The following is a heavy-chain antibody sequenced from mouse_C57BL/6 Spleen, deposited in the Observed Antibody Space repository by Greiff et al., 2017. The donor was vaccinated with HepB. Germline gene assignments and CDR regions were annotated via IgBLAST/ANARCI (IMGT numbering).Heavy chain of an antibody. V-gene: IGHV1-52*01. CDR1: GYTFTSYW. CDR3: ARIYYYGSGYFDV. J-gene: IGHJ1*03. Sequence: QVQLQQPGAELVRPGSSVKLSCKASGYTFTSYWMHWVKQRPIQGLEWIGNIDPSDSETHYNQKFKDKATLTVDKSSSTAYMQLSSLTSEDSAVYYCARIYYYGSGYFDVWGTGTTVTVSS. CDR2: IDPSDSET. D-gene: IGHD1-1*01.